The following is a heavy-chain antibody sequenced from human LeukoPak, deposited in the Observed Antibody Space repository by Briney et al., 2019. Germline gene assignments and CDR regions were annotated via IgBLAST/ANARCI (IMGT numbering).Heavy chain of an antibody. D-gene: IGHD3-10*01. CDR2: ISGSGGST. V-gene: IGHV3-23*01. CDR3: ARAVDGSGSHHFDY. J-gene: IGHJ4*02. Sequence: GSLRLSCAASGFTFSSYWMSWVRQAPGKGLEWVSAISGSGGSTYYADSVKGRFTISRDNSKNTLYLQMNSLRAEDTAVYYCARAVDGSGSHHFDYWGQGTLVTVSS. CDR1: GFTFSSYW.